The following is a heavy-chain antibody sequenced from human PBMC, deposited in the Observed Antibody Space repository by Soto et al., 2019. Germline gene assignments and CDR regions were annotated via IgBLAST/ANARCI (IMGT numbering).Heavy chain of an antibody. D-gene: IGHD2-21*02. Sequence: PGGSLRLSCAASGFTFDDYTMHWVRQAPGKGLEWVSLISWDGGSTYYADSVKGRFTISRDNSKNSLYPQLNSLRTEDTALYYCAKERVTAPIGTVDYFDYWGQGTLVTVSS. CDR1: GFTFDDYT. CDR2: ISWDGGST. CDR3: AKERVTAPIGTVDYFDY. V-gene: IGHV3-43*01. J-gene: IGHJ4*02.